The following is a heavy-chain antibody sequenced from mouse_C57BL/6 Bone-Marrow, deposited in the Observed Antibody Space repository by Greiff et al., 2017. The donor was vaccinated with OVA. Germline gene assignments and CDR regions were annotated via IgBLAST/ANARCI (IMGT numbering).Heavy chain of an antibody. CDR2: IYPGTSDT. V-gene: IGHV1-5*01. D-gene: IGHD1-1*01. Sequence: VQLQQSGTVLARPGASVKMSCKTSGYTFTSSWMHWVKQRPGQGLEWIGAIYPGTSDTSYNQKFKGKAKLTAVTSASTAYMELSSLTNEDSAVYYCTPFITTFFDVWGTGTTVTVSS. CDR1: GYTFTSSW. J-gene: IGHJ1*03. CDR3: TPFITTFFDV.